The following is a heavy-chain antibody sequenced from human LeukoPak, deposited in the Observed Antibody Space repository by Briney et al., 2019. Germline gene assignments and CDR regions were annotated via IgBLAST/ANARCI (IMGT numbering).Heavy chain of an antibody. J-gene: IGHJ3*02. CDR2: ISGNGGRT. CDR3: AREMGSSSYVLDI. D-gene: IGHD2-15*01. CDR1: GFTFSILD. Sequence: GGSLRLSCAASGFTFSILDMSWVRQAPGKGLEWVSAISGNGGRTYYADSVKGRFTISRDNSKNTLYLQMNSLRAEDTAVYYCAREMGSSSYVLDIWGQGTLVTVSS. V-gene: IGHV3-23*01.